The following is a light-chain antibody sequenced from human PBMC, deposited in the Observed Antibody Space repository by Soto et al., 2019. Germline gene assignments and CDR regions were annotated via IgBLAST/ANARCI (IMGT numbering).Light chain of an antibody. CDR2: LGS. CDR3: IQALQTPQT. V-gene: IGKV2-28*01. J-gene: IGKJ1*01. CDR1: QSLLHSNGYNY. Sequence: DIVMTQSPLSLPVTPGEPASISCRSSQSLLHSNGYNYLDWYLQKPGQSPQLLIYLGSNRASGVPDRFSGSGSGTDFTLKISRVEAEDVGVYYCIQALQTPQTLGQGTKVDIK.